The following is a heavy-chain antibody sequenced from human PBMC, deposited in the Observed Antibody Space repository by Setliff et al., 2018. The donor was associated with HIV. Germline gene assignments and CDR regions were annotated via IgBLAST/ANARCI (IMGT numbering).Heavy chain of an antibody. Sequence: NPSETLSLTCTVSGDSIKSHHWSWIRQPAGKGLEWLAYTDASGDTNYNPSLRGRVIISLDTSNNQFSLNLNSVTAADTAVYYCARQLDYTSGRYFDYWGPGTLVTVSS. D-gene: IGHD4-4*01. CDR1: GDSIKSHH. CDR3: ARQLDYTSGRYFDY. J-gene: IGHJ4*02. CDR2: TDASGDT. V-gene: IGHV4-4*09.